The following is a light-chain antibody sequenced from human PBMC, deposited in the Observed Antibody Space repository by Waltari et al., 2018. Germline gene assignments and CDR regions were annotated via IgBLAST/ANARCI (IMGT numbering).Light chain of an antibody. CDR2: EVS. Sequence: QSALTQPPSASGSPGQSIPISCTGTNTELYRHHSVPWVQQQPSQPTKHMTYQYHHPPVKAPKLMIDEVSKRPSGGPDRFSGSKSGNTASLTVSGLQAEDEADYYCSSYAGSNNRGVFGGGTKLTVL. V-gene: IGLV2-8*01. J-gene: IGLJ2*01. CDR1: NTELYRHHS. CDR3: SSYAGSNNRGV.